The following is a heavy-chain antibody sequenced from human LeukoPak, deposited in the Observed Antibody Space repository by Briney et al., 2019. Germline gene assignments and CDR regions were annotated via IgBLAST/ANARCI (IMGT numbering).Heavy chain of an antibody. D-gene: IGHD3-22*01. Sequence: SGGSLRLSCAASGFTISSYGMHWVRQAPGKGLEWVAVIWYDGSNKYYADSVKGRFTISRDNSKNTLYLQMNSLRAEDTAVYYCARGSGSGYGAFDIWGQGTMVTVSS. CDR1: GFTISSYG. V-gene: IGHV3-33*01. CDR2: IWYDGSNK. J-gene: IGHJ3*02. CDR3: ARGSGSGYGAFDI.